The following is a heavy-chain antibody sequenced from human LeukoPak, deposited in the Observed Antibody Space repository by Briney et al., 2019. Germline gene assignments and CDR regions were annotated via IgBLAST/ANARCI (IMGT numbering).Heavy chain of an antibody. Sequence: PSETLSLTCTVSGGSVSSGSYYWSWVRQPPGKGLEWIGYIYYSGSTNYNPSLKSRVTISVDTSKNQFSLKLSSVTAADTAVYYCARDLAESDAFDIWGQGTMVTVSS. CDR2: IYYSGST. CDR3: ARDLAESDAFDI. CDR1: GGSVSSGSYY. J-gene: IGHJ3*02. V-gene: IGHV4-61*01.